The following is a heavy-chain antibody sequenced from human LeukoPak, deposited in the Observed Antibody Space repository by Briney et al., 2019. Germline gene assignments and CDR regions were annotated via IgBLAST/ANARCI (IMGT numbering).Heavy chain of an antibody. J-gene: IGHJ4*02. CDR2: IYYTGST. CDR3: AGHSIVGAITAPFDY. Sequence: SETLSLTCTVSGGSISSYYWSWIRQPPGKGLEWIGYIYYTGSTNYNPSLKSRVTISVDTSKNQFSLKLSSVTAADTAVYYCAGHSIVGAITAPFDYWGQGTLVTVSS. D-gene: IGHD1-26*01. V-gene: IGHV4-59*01. CDR1: GGSISSYY.